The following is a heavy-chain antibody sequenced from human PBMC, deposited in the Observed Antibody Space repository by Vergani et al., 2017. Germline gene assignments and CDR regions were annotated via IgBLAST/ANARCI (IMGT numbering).Heavy chain of an antibody. CDR3: AGTGSYYDYVWGSYRFDY. V-gene: IGHV4-38-2*02. Sequence: QVQLQESGPGLVKPSETLSLTCTVSGYSISSGYYWGWIRQPPGKGLGWIVSIYHSGSTYSNPSLKGQVTLSVDTSKNQFALKLSSVAAADTAVYYCAGTGSYYDYVWGSYRFDYWGQGTLVTVSS. J-gene: IGHJ4*02. CDR2: IYHSGST. D-gene: IGHD3-16*02. CDR1: GYSISSGYY.